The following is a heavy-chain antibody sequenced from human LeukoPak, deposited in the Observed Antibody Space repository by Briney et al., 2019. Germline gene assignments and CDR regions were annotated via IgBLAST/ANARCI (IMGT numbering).Heavy chain of an antibody. CDR1: GFTFSSYS. J-gene: IGHJ4*02. V-gene: IGHV3-21*01. D-gene: IGHD3-9*01. Sequence: GGSLRLSCAASGFTFSSYSMNWVRQAPGKGLEWVSSISSSSSYIYYADSVKGRFTISRDNSKNTLYLQMGSLRAEDMAVYYCAREYYDILTGYPHPFDYWGQGTLVTVSS. CDR2: ISSSSSYI. CDR3: AREYYDILTGYPHPFDY.